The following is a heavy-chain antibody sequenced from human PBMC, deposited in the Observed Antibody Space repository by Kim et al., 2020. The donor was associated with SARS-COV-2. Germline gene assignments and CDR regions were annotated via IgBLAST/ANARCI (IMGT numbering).Heavy chain of an antibody. V-gene: IGHV3-48*02. Sequence: GGSLRLSCTVSGFNFNSYSMNWVRQAPGKGLEWVSYISSSSSTVYYAGSVRGRFTISRDIAKNSLFLQMNSLRDDDTAVYYCARCPLSMTMVRGMITTTLFDYYNMDAWGQGTTVTVSS. CDR1: GFNFNSYS. CDR2: ISSSSSTV. J-gene: IGHJ6*02. CDR3: ARCPLSMTMVRGMITTTLFDYYNMDA. D-gene: IGHD3-10*01.